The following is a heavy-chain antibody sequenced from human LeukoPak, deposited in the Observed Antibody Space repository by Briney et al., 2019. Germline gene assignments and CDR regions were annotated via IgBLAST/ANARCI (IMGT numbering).Heavy chain of an antibody. V-gene: IGHV3-43*02. CDR1: GFTFDDYA. CDR2: ISGDGGST. D-gene: IGHD2-15*01. CDR3: AKGSRHGSLLYAFDI. Sequence: GGSLRLSCAASGFTFDDYAMHWARQAPGKGLEWVSLISGDGGSTYYADSVKGRFTISRDNSKNSLYLQMNSLRTEDTALYYCAKGSRHGSLLYAFDIWGQGTMVTVSS. J-gene: IGHJ3*02.